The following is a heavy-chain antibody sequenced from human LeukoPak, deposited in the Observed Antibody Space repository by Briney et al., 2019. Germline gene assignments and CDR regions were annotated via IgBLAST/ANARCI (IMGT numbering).Heavy chain of an antibody. J-gene: IGHJ4*02. V-gene: IGHV1-2*02. CDR1: GYTSTDYY. CDR3: ARANFLYCSSTTCLFDY. Sequence: ASVKVSCKASGYTSTDYYMHWVRQAPGQGFEWMGWINPNDGDTNYAQKFQGRVTMTRDTSISTAHMEVSRLRSDDTAVYYCARANFLYCSSTTCLFDYWGQGTLVTVSS. D-gene: IGHD2-2*01. CDR2: INPNDGDT.